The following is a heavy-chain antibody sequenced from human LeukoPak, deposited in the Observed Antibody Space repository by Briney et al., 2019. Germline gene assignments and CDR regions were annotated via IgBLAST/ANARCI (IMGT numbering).Heavy chain of an antibody. CDR1: GFIFSSYG. D-gene: IGHD2-2*01. Sequence: GGSLRLSCAASGFIFSSYGMHWVRQAPGKGLVWISRINSDASDTNYADFVKGRFTISRDNAKNTVYLQINSLRDEDTAVYYCARICSSTDCLIPDWGQGTLVTVSS. CDR3: ARICSSTDCLIPD. CDR2: INSDASDT. J-gene: IGHJ4*02. V-gene: IGHV3-74*01.